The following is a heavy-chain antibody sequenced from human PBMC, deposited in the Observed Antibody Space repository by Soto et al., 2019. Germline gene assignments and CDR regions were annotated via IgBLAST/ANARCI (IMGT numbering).Heavy chain of an antibody. Sequence: PGGSLRLCCSASGFSFGDYAMGWFRQSPGEGLEWVGFIRSKAYGGTTEYAASVEGRFTISRDDSSRFAYLQIKTLESEDTAVYFCASAPRYSASLLPIEFESWGPATLGTVYS. CDR1: GFSFGDYA. CDR2: IRSKAYGGTT. CDR3: ASAPRYSASLLPIEFES. V-gene: IGHV3-49*03. D-gene: IGHD1-26*01. J-gene: IGHJ4*02.